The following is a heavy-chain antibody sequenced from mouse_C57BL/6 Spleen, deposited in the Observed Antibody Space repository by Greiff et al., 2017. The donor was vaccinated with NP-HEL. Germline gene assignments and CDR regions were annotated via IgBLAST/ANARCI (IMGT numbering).Heavy chain of an antibody. D-gene: IGHD1-1*01. Sequence: EVMLVESGGGLVQPGGSLKLSCAASGFTFSDYYMYWVRQTPEKRLEWVAYISNGGGSTYYPDTVKGRFTISRDNAKNTLYLQMSRLKSEDTAMYYCAREGAYYGSSYGYFDVWGTGTTVTVSS. V-gene: IGHV5-12*01. CDR2: ISNGGGST. CDR1: GFTFSDYY. CDR3: AREGAYYGSSYGYFDV. J-gene: IGHJ1*03.